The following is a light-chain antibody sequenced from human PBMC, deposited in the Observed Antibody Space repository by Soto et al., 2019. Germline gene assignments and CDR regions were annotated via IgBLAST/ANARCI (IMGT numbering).Light chain of an antibody. CDR3: QQYNSYPFT. J-gene: IGKJ3*01. CDR1: QSISSW. Sequence: DIQMTQSPSTLSASVGDRVTITCRASQSISSWLAWYQQKPGKAPKLLIYKASSLESGVPSRFSGSGSGTEFTLTISSLQPDDVATYYCQQYNSYPFTFGHGTKVDIK. V-gene: IGKV1-5*03. CDR2: KAS.